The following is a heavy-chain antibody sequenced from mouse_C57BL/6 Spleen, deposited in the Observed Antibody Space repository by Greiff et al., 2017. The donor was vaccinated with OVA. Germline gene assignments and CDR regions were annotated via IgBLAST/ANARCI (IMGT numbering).Heavy chain of an antibody. CDR3: AREGDYGSSWFAY. V-gene: IGHV5-17*01. Sequence: EVQLVESGGGLVKPGGSLKLSCAASGFTFSDYGMHWVRQAPEKGLEWVAYISSGSSTIYYADTVKGRFTISRDNAKNTLFLQMTSLRSEDTAMYYCAREGDYGSSWFAYWGQGTLVTVSA. J-gene: IGHJ3*01. CDR2: ISSGSSTI. CDR1: GFTFSDYG. D-gene: IGHD1-1*01.